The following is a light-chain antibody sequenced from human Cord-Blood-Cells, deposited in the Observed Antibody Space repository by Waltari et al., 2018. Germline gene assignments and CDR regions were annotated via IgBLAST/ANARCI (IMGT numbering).Light chain of an antibody. V-gene: IGKV1-39*01. CDR3: QQSYSTPYS. CDR2: ATS. Sequence: QSPSSLSASVGDRVTITCRASQSISSYLNWYQQKPGKAPKLLIYATSSLQSGVPSRFSGSGSGTDFTLTISSLQPEDFATYYCQQSYSTPYSFGQGTKLEIK. J-gene: IGKJ2*03. CDR1: QSISSY.